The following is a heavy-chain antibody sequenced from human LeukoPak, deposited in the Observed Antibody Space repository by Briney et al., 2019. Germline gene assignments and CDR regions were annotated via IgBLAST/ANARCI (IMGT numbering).Heavy chain of an antibody. CDR3: ASRITMIVVANHAFDI. CDR1: GYSISSGYY. D-gene: IGHD3-22*01. CDR2: IYHSGST. J-gene: IGHJ3*02. V-gene: IGHV4-38-2*02. Sequence: SETLSLTCTVSGYSISSGYYWGWIRQPPGKGLEWIGSIYHSGSTYYNPSLKSRVTISVDTSKNQFSLKLSSVTAADTAVYYCASRITMIVVANHAFDIWSQGTMVTVSS.